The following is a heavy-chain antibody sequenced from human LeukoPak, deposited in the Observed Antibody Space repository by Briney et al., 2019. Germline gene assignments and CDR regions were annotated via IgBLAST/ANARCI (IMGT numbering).Heavy chain of an antibody. CDR2: LYYNGST. CDR1: GGSISNYY. J-gene: IGHJ5*02. D-gene: IGHD1-26*01. V-gene: IGHV4-59*12. CDR3: ARPARVGATGRWFDP. Sequence: PSETLSLTCTVSGGSISNYYWNWIRQPPGKGLEWIGYLYYNGSTNCNPSLKSRVTISVDTSKNQFSLKLSSVTAADTAVYYCARPARVGATGRWFDPWGQGTLVTVSS.